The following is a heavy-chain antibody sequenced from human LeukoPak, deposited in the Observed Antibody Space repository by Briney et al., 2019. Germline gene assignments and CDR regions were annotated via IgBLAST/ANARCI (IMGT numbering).Heavy chain of an antibody. V-gene: IGHV3-49*04. Sequence: GGSLRLSCTVSGFNFGDFAMSWVRQAPGKGLEWLGFIRSTIYGGTTDYAASVKGRFTISRDDSKSFAYLQMNSLKTEDTAMYYCTRDYPASFDVWGQGTLVTVSS. CDR3: TRDYPASFDV. J-gene: IGHJ3*01. CDR2: IRSTIYGGTT. CDR1: GFNFGDFA.